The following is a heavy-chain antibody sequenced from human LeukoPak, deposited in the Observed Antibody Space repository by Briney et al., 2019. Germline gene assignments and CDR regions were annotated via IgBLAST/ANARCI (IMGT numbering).Heavy chain of an antibody. V-gene: IGHV4-4*02. CDR1: GGSISSSNW. J-gene: IGHJ4*02. CDR3: AREGGSEIAADGGAFDY. D-gene: IGHD6-13*01. CDR2: IFHSGST. Sequence: SETLSLTCAVSGGSISSSNWWSWVRQPPGKGLEWIGEIFHSGSTNYNPSLKSRVTISVDKSKNQFSLRLSSVTAADTAVYYCAREGGSEIAADGGAFDYWGQGTLVTVSS.